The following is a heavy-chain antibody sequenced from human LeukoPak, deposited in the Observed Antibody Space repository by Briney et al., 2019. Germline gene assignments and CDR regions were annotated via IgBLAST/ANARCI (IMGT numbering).Heavy chain of an antibody. V-gene: IGHV3-7*01. CDR3: ANFPHLEPTYPDS. D-gene: IGHD1-1*01. CDR2: IKQDESEK. CDR1: GFTFSSDW. Sequence: GGSLRLSCVGFGFTFSSDWMSWVRQAPGKGLEWVANIKQDESEKYYVDSVRGRFIVSRDNAKNSLYLQMNSLRVEDTAVYYCANFPHLEPTYPDSWGQGILVSVSS. J-gene: IGHJ4*02.